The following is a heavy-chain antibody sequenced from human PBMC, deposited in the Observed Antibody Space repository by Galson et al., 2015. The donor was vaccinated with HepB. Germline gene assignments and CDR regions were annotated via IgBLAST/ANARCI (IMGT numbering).Heavy chain of an antibody. D-gene: IGHD4-11*01. Sequence: SLRLSCAVSGFSFNAHGMHWVRQAPGQGLEWVGVITYDGVTEGYADYAKGRFAVSRDTSTNTLYLQMNNLRAEDTAMYYCAREQGHNDYRTSDYWGQGTLVTVSS. CDR1: GFSFNAHG. V-gene: IGHV3-33*05. CDR2: ITYDGVTE. CDR3: AREQGHNDYRTSDY. J-gene: IGHJ4*02.